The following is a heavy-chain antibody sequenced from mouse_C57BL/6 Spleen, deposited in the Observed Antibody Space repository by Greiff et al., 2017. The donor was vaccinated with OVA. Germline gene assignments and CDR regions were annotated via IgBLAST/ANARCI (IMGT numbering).Heavy chain of an antibody. CDR1: GFTFSSYA. CDR2: ISDGGSYT. D-gene: IGHD2-3*01. J-gene: IGHJ2*01. V-gene: IGHV5-4*01. CDR3: ARDDGWAYFDY. Sequence: EVQRVESGGGLVKPGGSLKLSCAASGFTFSSYAMSWVRQTPEKRLEWVATISDGGSYTYYPDNVKGRFTISRDNAKNNLYLQMSHLKSEDTAMYYCARDDGWAYFDYWGQGTTLTVSS.